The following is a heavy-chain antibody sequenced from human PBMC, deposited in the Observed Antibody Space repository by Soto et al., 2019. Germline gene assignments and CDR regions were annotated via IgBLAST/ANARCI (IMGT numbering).Heavy chain of an antibody. CDR2: IGTQHDT. D-gene: IGHD2-8*02. CDR3: ASGASYWQGGGGWFDP. Sequence: EVQLVESGGGLVQPGGSLRLSCAASGFTFSAYDMHWVRQATGKGLEWVAAIGTQHDTYYPDSVEGRFPISRENAKNSFYLQKNSLGAGDTAFYYCASGASYWQGGGGWFDPWGQGTLVTVSS. CDR1: GFTFSAYD. J-gene: IGHJ5*02. V-gene: IGHV3-13*01.